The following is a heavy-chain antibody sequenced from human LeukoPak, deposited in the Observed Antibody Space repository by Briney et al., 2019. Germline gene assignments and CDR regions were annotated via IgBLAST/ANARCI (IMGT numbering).Heavy chain of an antibody. J-gene: IGHJ4*02. CDR3: ARAEHRGYSSGWYFDY. V-gene: IGHV4-59*01. CDR1: GGSISSYY. D-gene: IGHD6-19*01. CDR2: IYYSGST. Sequence: SETLSLTCTVSGGSISSYYWSWNRQPPGKGLEWIGYIYYSGSTNYNPSLKSRVTISVDTSKNQFSLKLSSVTAADTAVYYCARAEHRGYSSGWYFDYWGQGTLVTVSS.